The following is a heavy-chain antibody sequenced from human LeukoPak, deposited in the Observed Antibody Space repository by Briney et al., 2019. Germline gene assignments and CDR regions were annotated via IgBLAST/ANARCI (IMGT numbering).Heavy chain of an antibody. Sequence: PSETLSLTCSVSGGSMNSYYWSWIWQAPGKGLEWIGYIFYTGGEINYNRSLKSRLTISVDTSKNQFSLMLTSVTAADTAVYYCARQPANTAAFDIWAPGTMITVS. D-gene: IGHD5-18*01. V-gene: IGHV4-59*08. CDR3: ARQPANTAAFDI. CDR2: IFYTGGEI. J-gene: IGHJ3*02. CDR1: GGSMNSYY.